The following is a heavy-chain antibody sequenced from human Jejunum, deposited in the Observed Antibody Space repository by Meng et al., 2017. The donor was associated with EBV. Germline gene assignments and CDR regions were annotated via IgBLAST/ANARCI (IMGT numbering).Heavy chain of an antibody. Sequence: VELWWVGAEVKKRGASGQVSYKAPGSTFTSYDINWVRPATGQGPEWMGWMSPNSGNTGYPQKFQGRAPTTRDTSISTAYMELSSLRSEDTAVYYCARGVAAGFDYWGQGTLVTVSS. CDR1: GSTFTSYD. CDR2: MSPNSGNT. J-gene: IGHJ4*02. V-gene: IGHV1-8*02. CDR3: ARGVAAGFDY. D-gene: IGHD6-13*01.